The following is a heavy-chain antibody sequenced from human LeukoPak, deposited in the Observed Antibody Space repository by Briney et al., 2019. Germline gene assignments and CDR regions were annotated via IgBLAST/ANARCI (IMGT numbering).Heavy chain of an antibody. D-gene: IGHD7-27*01. CDR2: INHSGST. J-gene: IGHJ4*02. CDR3: ARSKPNWGFDY. V-gene: IGHV4-34*01. Sequence: SETLSLTCAVYGGSFSGYYWSWIRQPPGKGLEWIGEINHSGSTNYKPSLKSRVTISVDTSKNQFSLKLSSVTAADTAVYYCARSKPNWGFDYWGQGTLVTVSS. CDR1: GGSFSGYY.